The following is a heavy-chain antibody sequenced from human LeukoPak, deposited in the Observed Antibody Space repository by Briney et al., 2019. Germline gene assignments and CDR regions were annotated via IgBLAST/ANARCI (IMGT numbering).Heavy chain of an antibody. V-gene: IGHV3-30*18. J-gene: IGHJ4*02. D-gene: IGHD4-17*01. CDR2: ISYDGSNK. Sequence: PGGSLRLSCAASGFTFSSYGMHWVRQAPGKGLEWVAVISYDGSNKYYADSVKGRFTISRDNAKNSLYLQMNSLRAEDTALYYCAKDKGDYGDYSFDYWGQGTLVTVSS. CDR1: GFTFSSYG. CDR3: AKDKGDYGDYSFDY.